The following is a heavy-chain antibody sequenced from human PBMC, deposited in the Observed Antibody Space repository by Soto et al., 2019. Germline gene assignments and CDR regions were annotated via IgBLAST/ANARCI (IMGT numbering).Heavy chain of an antibody. J-gene: IGHJ4*02. CDR3: AREAKTTVVTYYFDY. CDR2: ISSSGSTI. Sequence: GGSLRLSCAASGFTFSDYYMSWIRQAPGKGLEWVSYISSSGSTIYYADSVKGRFTISRDNAKNSLYLQMNSLRAEDTAVYYCAREAKTTVVTYYFDYWGQGTLVTVSS. V-gene: IGHV3-11*01. D-gene: IGHD4-17*01. CDR1: GFTFSDYY.